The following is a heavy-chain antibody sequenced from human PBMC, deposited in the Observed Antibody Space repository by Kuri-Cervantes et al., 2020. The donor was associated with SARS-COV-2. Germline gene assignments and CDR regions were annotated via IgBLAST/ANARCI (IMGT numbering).Heavy chain of an antibody. V-gene: IGHV1-24*01. CDR3: ARDNYGDYDGGYFDY. CDR2: FDPEDGET. J-gene: IGHJ4*02. CDR1: GYTLTELS. Sequence: ASVKVSCKVSGYTLTELSMHWVRQAPGKGLEWMGGFDPEDGETIYAQKFQGRVTMTEDTSTSTAYMELRSLRSDDTAVYYCARDNYGDYDGGYFDYWGQGTLVTVFS. D-gene: IGHD4-17*01.